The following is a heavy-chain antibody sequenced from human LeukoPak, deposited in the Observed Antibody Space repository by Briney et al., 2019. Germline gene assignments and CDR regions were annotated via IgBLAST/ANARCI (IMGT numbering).Heavy chain of an antibody. CDR2: IKTDGSSA. CDR3: VRDLGGRSGH. Sequence: GGSLRLSCAASGFTFSSYAMSWVRQAPGKGLVWVSRIKTDGSSATYADSVKGRFTISRDNAKNTLYLQMNSLRAEDTAVYYCVRDLGGRSGHWGQGTLVTVSS. V-gene: IGHV3-74*01. D-gene: IGHD1-26*01. CDR1: GFTFSSYA. J-gene: IGHJ4*02.